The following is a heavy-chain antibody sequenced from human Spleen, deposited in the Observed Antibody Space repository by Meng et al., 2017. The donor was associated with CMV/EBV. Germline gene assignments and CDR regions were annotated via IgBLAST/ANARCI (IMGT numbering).Heavy chain of an antibody. V-gene: IGHV4-39*01. Sequence: ISSSSYYWGWIRQPPGKGLEWIGSIYYSGSTYYNPSLKSRVTISVDTSKNQFSLKLSSVTAADTAVYYCARLYDFWSGYTSRYYFDYWGQGILVTVSS. CDR3: ARLYDFWSGYTSRYYFDY. CDR1: ISSSSYY. CDR2: IYYSGST. J-gene: IGHJ4*02. D-gene: IGHD3-3*01.